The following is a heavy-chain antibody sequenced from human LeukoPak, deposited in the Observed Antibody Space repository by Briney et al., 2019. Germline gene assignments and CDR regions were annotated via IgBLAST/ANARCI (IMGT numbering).Heavy chain of an antibody. CDR2: ISGSGGST. D-gene: IGHD2-2*01. J-gene: IGHJ4*02. CDR3: AKDLVVSYQLLLAVGY. Sequence: GGSLRLSCAASGFTFSSYAMSWVRQAPGKGLEWVSAISGSGGSTYYADSVKGRFTISRDNSKNTLYLQMNSLRAEDTAVYYCAKDLVVSYQLLLAVGYWGQGTLVTVSS. V-gene: IGHV3-23*01. CDR1: GFTFSSYA.